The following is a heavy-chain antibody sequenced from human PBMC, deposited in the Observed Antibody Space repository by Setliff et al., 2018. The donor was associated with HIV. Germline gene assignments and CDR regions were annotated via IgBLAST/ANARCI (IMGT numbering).Heavy chain of an antibody. J-gene: IGHJ4*02. CDR3: ARGMRDDSSGYYY. V-gene: IGHV1-69*13. CDR1: GGNFSSYA. CDR2: IIPIFGTA. Sequence: SVKVSCKASGGNFSSYAISWVRQAPGQGLEWMGGIIPIFGTANYAQKFQGRVTVTADESTSTAYMELSRLRSEDTAVYYCARGMRDDSSGYYYWGQGTLVTVSS. D-gene: IGHD3-22*01.